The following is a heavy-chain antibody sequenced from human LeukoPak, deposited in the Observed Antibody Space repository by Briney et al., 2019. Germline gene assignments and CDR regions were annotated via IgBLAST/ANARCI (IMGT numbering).Heavy chain of an antibody. CDR3: ARDVGEASPADAFDI. J-gene: IGHJ3*02. V-gene: IGHV3-20*04. CDR1: GFTFNDYG. D-gene: IGHD2-15*01. CDR2: INWNGGGT. Sequence: PGGSLRLSCAASGFTFNDYGMSWVRQPPGKGLEWVSGINWNGGGTGYADSVKGRFTISGDNAKNSLYLQMNSLTAEDTALYYCARDVGEASPADAFDIWGQGTMVTVSS.